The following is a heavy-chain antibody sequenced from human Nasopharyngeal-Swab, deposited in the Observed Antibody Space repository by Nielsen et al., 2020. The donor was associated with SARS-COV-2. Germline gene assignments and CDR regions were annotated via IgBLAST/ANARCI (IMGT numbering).Heavy chain of an antibody. V-gene: IGHV1-69*04. CDR1: GGSFSSYA. D-gene: IGHD6-6*01. CDR2: IIPILGIA. J-gene: IGHJ6*02. Sequence: SVKISCKASGGSFSSYAISWVRQAPGQGLEWMGRIIPILGIANYAQKFQGRVTITADKSTSTAYMELSSLRSEDTAVYYCASAPAEYSSSRVGYYYYYGMDVWGQGTTVTVSS. CDR3: ASAPAEYSSSRVGYYYYYGMDV.